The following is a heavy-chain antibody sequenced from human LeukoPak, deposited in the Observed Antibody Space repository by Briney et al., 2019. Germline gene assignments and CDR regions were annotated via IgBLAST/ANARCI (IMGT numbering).Heavy chain of an antibody. D-gene: IGHD1-26*01. V-gene: IGHV3-30*18. Sequence: PGGSLRLSCKASGFSLSSYGRHWVRRVPGKGLEGVAVISYDGSNKYYADSVKGRFTISRDNSKNTLYLQMNSLRAEDTAVYYCAKGTSWELPDYFDYWDQGTLVTVSS. CDR3: AKGTSWELPDYFDY. J-gene: IGHJ4*02. CDR2: ISYDGSNK. CDR1: GFSLSSYG.